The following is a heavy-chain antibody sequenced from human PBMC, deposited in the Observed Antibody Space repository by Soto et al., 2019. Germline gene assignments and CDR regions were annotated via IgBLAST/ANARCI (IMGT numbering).Heavy chain of an antibody. CDR1: GYTYTSYG. V-gene: IGHV1-18*01. CDR3: ARGYDFWSGYRNFDF. D-gene: IGHD3-3*01. Sequence: GASVKVSCKASGYTYTSYGISWVRQATGQGLEWMGWISGYNGNTKYAQKFQDRVTMTIDTSTSTAYMELRSLRSDDTAMYHCARGYDFWSGYRNFDFWGQGTLVTVSS. CDR2: ISGYNGNT. J-gene: IGHJ4*02.